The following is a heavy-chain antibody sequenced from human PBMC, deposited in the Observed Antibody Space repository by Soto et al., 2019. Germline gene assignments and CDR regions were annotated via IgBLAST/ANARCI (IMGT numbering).Heavy chain of an antibody. CDR3: ARDMNGVLGMGH. CDR1: GGSISSGGYY. CDR2: IYYSGST. D-gene: IGHD2-8*01. J-gene: IGHJ4*02. V-gene: IGHV4-31*03. Sequence: QVQLQESGPGLVKPSQTLSLICTVSGGSISSGGYYWSWIRQHPGKGLEWIGYIYYSGSTYYNPSLQSRVTISVDTSKNQFSLKLSSVTAADTAVYYCARDMNGVLGMGHWGQGTLVTVSS.